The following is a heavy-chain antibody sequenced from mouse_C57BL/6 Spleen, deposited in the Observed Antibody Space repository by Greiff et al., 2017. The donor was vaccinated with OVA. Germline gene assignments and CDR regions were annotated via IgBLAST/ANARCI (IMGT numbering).Heavy chain of an antibody. CDR1: GFTFSSYT. CDR2: ISGGGGNT. J-gene: IGHJ3*01. CDR3: ARGYDYDSAWFAY. Sequence: EVQLVESGGGLVKPGGSLKLSCAASGFTFSSYTMSWVRQTPEKRLEWVATISGGGGNTYYPDSVKGRFTISRDNAKNTLYLQMSSLRSEDTALYYCARGYDYDSAWFAYWGQGTLVTVSA. V-gene: IGHV5-9*01. D-gene: IGHD2-4*01.